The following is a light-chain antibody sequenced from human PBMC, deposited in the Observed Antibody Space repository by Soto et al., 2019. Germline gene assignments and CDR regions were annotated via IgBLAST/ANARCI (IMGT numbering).Light chain of an antibody. CDR3: SSYTTTTTLSVV. CDR1: SSHVGGYNY. V-gene: IGLV2-14*01. J-gene: IGLJ2*01. Sequence: QSALTQPASVSGSPGQSITISCTGTSSHVGGYNYVSWYQQHPGKAPKLMIYGVTTRPSGVSNRFSGSKSGNTASLTISGLQAEDEADYYCSSYTTTTTLSVVFGGGTKLTVL. CDR2: GVT.